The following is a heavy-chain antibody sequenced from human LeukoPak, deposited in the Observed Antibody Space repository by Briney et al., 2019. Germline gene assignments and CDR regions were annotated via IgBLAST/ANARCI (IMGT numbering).Heavy chain of an antibody. D-gene: IGHD3-22*01. CDR2: INHSGST. V-gene: IGHV4-34*01. CDR1: GGSFSGYY. CDR3: ARHSYDSSWGYYYYGMDA. J-gene: IGHJ6*02. Sequence: SETLSLTCAVYGGSFSGYYWSWIRQPPGKGLEWIGEINHSGSTNYNPSLKSRVTISVDTSKNQFSLKLSSVTAADTAVYYCARHSYDSSWGYYYYGMDAWGQGTTVTVSS.